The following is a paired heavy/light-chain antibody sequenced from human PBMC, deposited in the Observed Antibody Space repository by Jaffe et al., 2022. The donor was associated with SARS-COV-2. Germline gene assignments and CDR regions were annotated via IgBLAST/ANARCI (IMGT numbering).Heavy chain of an antibody. Sequence: QVQLVQSGAEVKKPGSSVKVSCKASGGTFNIYAISWVRQAPGQGLEWMGGIIPILGIANYAQKFQGRVTITADESTSTAYMELSSLRSEDTAVYYCSRGGWNRGVIPQGDQYSHMDVWGKGTTVTVSS. CDR2: IIPILGIA. D-gene: IGHD3-10*01. V-gene: IGHV1-69*01. CDR1: GGTFNIYA. CDR3: SRGGWNRGVIPQGDQYSHMDV. J-gene: IGHJ6*03.
Light chain of an antibody. Sequence: DIVMTQSPDSLAVSLGERATINCKSSQSVLYSSNNKNYLAWYQQKPRQPPKLLIYWASTRESGVPDRFSGSGSGTDFTLTISSLQAEDVAVYYCQQYYSTPPTFGGGTKVEIK. CDR2: WAS. J-gene: IGKJ4*01. CDR3: QQYYSTPPT. CDR1: QSVLYSSNNKNY. V-gene: IGKV4-1*01.